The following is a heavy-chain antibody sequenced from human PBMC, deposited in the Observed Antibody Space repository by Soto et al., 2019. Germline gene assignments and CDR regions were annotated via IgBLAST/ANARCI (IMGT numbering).Heavy chain of an antibody. D-gene: IGHD4-17*01. CDR2: ISYDGSNK. V-gene: IGHV3-30-3*01. Sequence: GGSLRLSCAASGFTFSSYAMHWVRQAPGKGLEWVAVISYDGSNKYYADSVKGRFTISRDNSKNTLYLQMNSLRAEDTAVYYCAKDKGGLRYAFDIWGQGTLVTVSS. CDR3: AKDKGGLRYAFDI. J-gene: IGHJ3*02. CDR1: GFTFSSYA.